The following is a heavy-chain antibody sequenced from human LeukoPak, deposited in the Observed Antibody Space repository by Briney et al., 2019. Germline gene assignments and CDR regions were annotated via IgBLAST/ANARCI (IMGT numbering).Heavy chain of an antibody. V-gene: IGHV1-46*01. Sequence: ASVKVSCKASGYTFTSYYIYWARQAPGQGLESMGIINPSGGLTTYSQRFQDRVTITRDTSTKTVYMELTNLTSEDTAVYYCAKAEGYGARDYWGQGTLVTVSS. CDR1: GYTFTSYY. CDR2: INPSGGLT. J-gene: IGHJ4*02. CDR3: AKAEGYGARDY. D-gene: IGHD5-18*01.